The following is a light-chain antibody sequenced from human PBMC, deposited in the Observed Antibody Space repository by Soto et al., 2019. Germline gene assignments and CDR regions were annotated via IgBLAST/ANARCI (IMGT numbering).Light chain of an antibody. Sequence: QSALTQPASVSGSPGQSITISCTGTSRDVGGYNYVSWYQQHPDKAPKLMIYEVSNRPSGVSNRFSGSKSGNTASLTISGLHAEDEADYYCISYTTSSTHCVFCGGTQLTFL. CDR1: SRDVGGYNY. CDR2: EVS. J-gene: IGLJ3*02. V-gene: IGLV2-14*01. CDR3: ISYTTSSTHCV.